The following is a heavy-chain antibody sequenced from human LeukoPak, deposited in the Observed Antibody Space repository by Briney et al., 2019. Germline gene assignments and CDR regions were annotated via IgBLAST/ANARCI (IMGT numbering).Heavy chain of an antibody. Sequence: SETLSLTCTVSNDSISPLYWGWIRQPPGKGLEFIGYIFYSGTTNFNPSLKSRVTLSVDTSKNQFTLRLNSVTAADTAVYYCARGGSAAKYYFDSWGQGTLVTVSS. CDR2: IFYSGTT. V-gene: IGHV4-59*11. CDR3: ARGGSAAKYYFDS. D-gene: IGHD6-13*01. J-gene: IGHJ4*02. CDR1: NDSISPLY.